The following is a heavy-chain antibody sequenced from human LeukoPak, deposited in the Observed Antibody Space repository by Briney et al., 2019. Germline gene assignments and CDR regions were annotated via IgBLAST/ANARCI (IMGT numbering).Heavy chain of an antibody. D-gene: IGHD2-15*01. CDR2: INPNSGGT. J-gene: IGHJ4*02. V-gene: IGHV1-2*04. Sequence: GASVKVSCKASGYTFTGYYMHWVRQAPGQGLEWMGWINPNSGGTNYAQKFQGWATMTRDTSISTAYMELSRLRSDDTAVYYCARSCSGGSCYDYWGQGTLVTVSS. CDR1: GYTFTGYY. CDR3: ARSCSGGSCYDY.